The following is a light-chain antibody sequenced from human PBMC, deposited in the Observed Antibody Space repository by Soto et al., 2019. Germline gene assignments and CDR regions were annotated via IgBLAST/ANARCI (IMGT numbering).Light chain of an antibody. CDR3: SAYTVSRTYV. V-gene: IGLV2-14*03. CDR2: NVY. Sequence: QSVLTQPASVSGSPGQSIPLSCTGTSSDVGAYNFVSWHQQHPGKAPKLMIYNVYDRPSGISYRFSGSKSGNTASLTISGLQGEDEADYYCSAYTVSRTYVFGTGTKLTVL. J-gene: IGLJ1*01. CDR1: SSDVGAYNF.